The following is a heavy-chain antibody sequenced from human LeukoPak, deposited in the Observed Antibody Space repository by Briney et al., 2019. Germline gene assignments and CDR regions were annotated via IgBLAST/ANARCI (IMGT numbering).Heavy chain of an antibody. J-gene: IGHJ4*02. CDR1: GSSISSSNW. V-gene: IGHV4-28*03. CDR2: IYYSGYA. CDR3: ARGLHNGYNYPFDY. Sequence: SETLSLTCAVSGSSISSSNWWGWIRQPPGKGLEWIGCIYYSGYANYNPSLKSRIIMSVDTSQNQFSLKLSSVTAADTAVYYCARGLHNGYNYPFDYWGQGTLVTVSS. D-gene: IGHD5-24*01.